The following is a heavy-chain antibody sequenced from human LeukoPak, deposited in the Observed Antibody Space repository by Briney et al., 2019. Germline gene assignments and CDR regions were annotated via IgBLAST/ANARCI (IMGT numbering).Heavy chain of an antibody. CDR3: ARVAYCSSTSCYHP. J-gene: IGHJ5*02. CDR1: GYTFAGYY. V-gene: IGHV1-2*02. Sequence: ASVKVSCKASGYTFAGYYMHWVRQAPGQGLEWMGWINPNSGGTNYAQKFQGRVTMTRDTSISTAYMELSRLRSDDTAVYYCARVAYCSSTSCYHPWGQGTLVTVSS. D-gene: IGHD2-2*01. CDR2: INPNSGGT.